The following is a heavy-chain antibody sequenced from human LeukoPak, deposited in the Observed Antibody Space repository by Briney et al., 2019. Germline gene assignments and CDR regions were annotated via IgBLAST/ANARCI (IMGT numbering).Heavy chain of an antibody. Sequence: ASVKVSCKASGYTFTSYDINWVRQATGQGLEWMGWMNPNSGNTGYAQKFQGRVTMTRNTSISTAYMELSSLRSEDTAVYYCARVPYYDFWNGYYPYYFDYWGQGTLVTVSS. D-gene: IGHD3-3*01. V-gene: IGHV1-8*01. CDR2: MNPNSGNT. J-gene: IGHJ4*02. CDR1: GYTFTSYD. CDR3: ARVPYYDFWNGYYPYYFDY.